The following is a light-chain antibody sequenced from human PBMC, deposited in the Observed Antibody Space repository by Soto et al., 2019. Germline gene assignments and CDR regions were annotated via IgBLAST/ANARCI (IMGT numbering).Light chain of an antibody. CDR3: QQRRYWPVT. CDR2: DAS. J-gene: IGKJ1*01. Sequence: EIVLTQSPAILSMSPGERATLSCRASQSVSSYFACYQQKPCQAPRLLIYDASNRATGVPARFSGSGSGTGFTLTSSSLEPEDFAVYYCQQRRYWPVTFGQGTKVEIK. V-gene: IGKV3-11*01. CDR1: QSVSSY.